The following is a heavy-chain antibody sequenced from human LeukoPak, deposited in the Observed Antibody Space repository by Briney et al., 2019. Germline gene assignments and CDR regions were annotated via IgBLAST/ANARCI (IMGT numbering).Heavy chain of an antibody. Sequence: SETLSLTCTVSGGSISSYYWSWIRQPPGKGLEWIGYIYYSGSTNYNPSLKSRVTISVDTSKTQFSLKLSSVTAADTAVYYCARLKGTDDYGDYEGAFDIWGQGTMVTVSS. D-gene: IGHD4-17*01. V-gene: IGHV4-59*08. CDR1: GGSISSYY. CDR2: IYYSGST. J-gene: IGHJ3*02. CDR3: ARLKGTDDYGDYEGAFDI.